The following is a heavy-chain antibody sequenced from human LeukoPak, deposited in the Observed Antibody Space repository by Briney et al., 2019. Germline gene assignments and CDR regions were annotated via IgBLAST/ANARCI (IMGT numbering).Heavy chain of an antibody. CDR1: GGSISSYY. D-gene: IGHD6-25*01. V-gene: IGHV4-59*01. CDR2: IYYSGNT. Sequence: SETLSLTCTVSGGSISSYYWSRIRQPPGKGLEWIGYIYYSGNTNYKPSLKSRVTISVDTSKNQLSLKLSSVTAADTAVYYCARGKSYWYFDLWGRGTLVTVSS. CDR3: ARGKSYWYFDL. J-gene: IGHJ2*01.